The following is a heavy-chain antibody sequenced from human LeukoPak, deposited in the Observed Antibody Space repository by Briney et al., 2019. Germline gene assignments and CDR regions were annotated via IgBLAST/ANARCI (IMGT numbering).Heavy chain of an antibody. CDR2: ISYDGSNK. CDR3: ARGLGGITGTIFDY. J-gene: IGHJ4*02. V-gene: IGHV3-30-3*01. D-gene: IGHD1-20*01. Sequence: PGGSLRLSCAASGFTFSSYAMHWVRQAPGKGLEWVAVISYDGSNKYYADSVKGRFTISRDNSKNTLYLQMNSLRAEDTAVYYCARGLGGITGTIFDYWGQGTLVTVSS. CDR1: GFTFSSYA.